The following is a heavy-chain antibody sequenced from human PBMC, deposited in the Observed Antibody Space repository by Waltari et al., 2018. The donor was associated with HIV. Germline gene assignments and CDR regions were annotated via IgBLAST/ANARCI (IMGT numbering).Heavy chain of an antibody. CDR1: GYTLTGHY. CDR2: INPDNGGT. D-gene: IGHD2-15*01. CDR3: ARDICNGGSCYSYYFDY. V-gene: IGHV1-2*02. J-gene: IGHJ4*02. Sequence: QVQLVQSGAAVKKPGDSVKISCKASGYTLTGHYMTWVRQAPGQGLEWMGWINPDNGGTKYAQKFQGRVTMTRDTSISTAYMELSRLRSDDTAVYYCARDICNGGSCYSYYFDYWAREPWSPSPQ.